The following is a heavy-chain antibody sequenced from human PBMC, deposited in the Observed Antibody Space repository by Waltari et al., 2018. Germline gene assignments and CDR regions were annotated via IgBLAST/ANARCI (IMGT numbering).Heavy chain of an antibody. J-gene: IGHJ3*02. CDR2: INEDGGEK. CDR3: SKRLEI. CDR1: GFRTDW. Sequence: DVQPVESGGGLVQPGGSLRTSCEACGFRTDWMDWGRQAPGKGLQWVANINEDGGEKYYLDSVKGRFTISRDNAKKLVYLERNTLRAEDTATYYCSKRLEIWGRGTMVAVS. V-gene: IGHV3-7*01.